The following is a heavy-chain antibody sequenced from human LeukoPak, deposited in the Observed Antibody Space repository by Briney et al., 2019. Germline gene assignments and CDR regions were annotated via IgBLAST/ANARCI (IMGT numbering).Heavy chain of an antibody. CDR1: GVSISSGSNY. Sequence: SETLSLTCTVSGVSISSGSNYWGWIRQPPGKTLEWIGSIYSSGNTYYNPSLKSRVIILIDTAKNHFSLNLSSVTAADTAVYYCARSDGYGLVGIWGQGTMVTVSS. D-gene: IGHD3-10*01. CDR2: IYSSGNT. V-gene: IGHV4-39*07. J-gene: IGHJ3*02. CDR3: ARSDGYGLVGI.